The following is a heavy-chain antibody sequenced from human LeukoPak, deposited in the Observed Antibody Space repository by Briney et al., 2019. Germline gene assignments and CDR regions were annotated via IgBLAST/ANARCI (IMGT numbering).Heavy chain of an antibody. CDR1: GGCININTYY. V-gene: IGHV4-39*07. Sequence: SETLSLTCTVSGGCININTYYWGWIRQPPGKGLEWIGSIYYSGSTYYNPSLKSRVTISVDTSKNQFSLKLSSVTAADTAVYYCARVAYYDSSGYPDYFDYWGQGTLVTVSS. CDR2: IYYSGST. J-gene: IGHJ4*02. CDR3: ARVAYYDSSGYPDYFDY. D-gene: IGHD3-22*01.